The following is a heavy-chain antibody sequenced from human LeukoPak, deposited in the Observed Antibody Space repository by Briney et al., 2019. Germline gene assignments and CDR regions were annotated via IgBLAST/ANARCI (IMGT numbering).Heavy chain of an antibody. CDR3: ARVWTGYYYYYYYYYMDV. D-gene: IGHD3/OR15-3a*01. V-gene: IGHV3-48*03. Sequence: GGSLRLSCAASGFTFSSYETNWVRPAPGKGLEWVSYISSSGSTIYYADSVKGRFTISRDNSKNTLYLQMNSLRAEDTAVYYCARVWTGYYYYYYYYYMDVWGKGTTVTISS. CDR1: GFTFSSYE. CDR2: ISSSGSTI. J-gene: IGHJ6*03.